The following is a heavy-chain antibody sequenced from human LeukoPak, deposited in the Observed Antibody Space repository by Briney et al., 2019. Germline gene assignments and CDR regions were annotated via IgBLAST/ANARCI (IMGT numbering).Heavy chain of an antibody. J-gene: IGHJ4*02. V-gene: IGHV3-48*03. Sequence: PGGSLRLSCAGSGFTFRDYEMNWVRQVPGKGLDWISYINIGGDTIHYADSVKGRFTMSRDNAKNSVYLQMNSLRAEDSAIYYCARQSMIVVDDYFDNWGQGTLVTVSS. CDR2: INIGGDTI. CDR1: GFTFRDYE. D-gene: IGHD3-22*01. CDR3: ARQSMIVVDDYFDN.